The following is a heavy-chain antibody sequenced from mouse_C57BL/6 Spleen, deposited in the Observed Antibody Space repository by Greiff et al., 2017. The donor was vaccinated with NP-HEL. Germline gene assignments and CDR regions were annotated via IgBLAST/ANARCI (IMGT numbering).Heavy chain of an antibody. V-gene: IGHV1-55*01. J-gene: IGHJ2*01. CDR2: IYPGSGST. CDR3: ARELAGDSPPDD. Sequence: QVQLKQPGAELVKPGASVKMSCKASGYTFTSYWITWVKQSPGQGLEWIGDIYPGSGSTNYNEKFKGKATLTVETSSSTAYLELSRLPSEDSAVYYCARELAGDSPPDDWGQGTTLTVSS. D-gene: IGHD3-3*01. CDR1: GYTFTSYW.